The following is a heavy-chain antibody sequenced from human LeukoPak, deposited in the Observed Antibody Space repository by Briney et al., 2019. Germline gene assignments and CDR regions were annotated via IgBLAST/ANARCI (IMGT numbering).Heavy chain of an antibody. D-gene: IGHD2-2*02. CDR1: GYTFTGYY. V-gene: IGHV1-2*02. Sequence: ASVTVSCKASGYTFTGYYMHWVRQAPGQGLEWMGWINPNSGGTNYAQKFQGRVTMTRDTSISTAYMELSRLRSDDTAVYYCARGPEYCSSTSCYTSFDPWGQGTLVTVSS. J-gene: IGHJ5*02. CDR3: ARGPEYCSSTSCYTSFDP. CDR2: INPNSGGT.